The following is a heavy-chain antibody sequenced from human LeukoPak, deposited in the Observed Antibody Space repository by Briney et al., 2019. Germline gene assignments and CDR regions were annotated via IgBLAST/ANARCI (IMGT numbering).Heavy chain of an antibody. Sequence: ETLSLTCSVSGDSISSYYWMCIRQPPGEGRECIGFNQNRGSTNYNPSRKGRVTISIDTSKNQFSLRLSSVTAADTAVYYCARAGILSYAFDMWGQGTMVTVSS. J-gene: IGHJ3*02. CDR3: ARAGILSYAFDM. CDR1: GDSISSYY. CDR2: NQNRGST. D-gene: IGHD3-16*02. V-gene: IGHV4-59*08.